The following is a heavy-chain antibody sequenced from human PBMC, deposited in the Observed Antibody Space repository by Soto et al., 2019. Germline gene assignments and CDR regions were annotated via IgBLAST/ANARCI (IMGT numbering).Heavy chain of an antibody. J-gene: IGHJ6*02. V-gene: IGHV3-30*18. CDR2: ISHDGSDL. CDR3: AKDLRWMRGYYYGMDV. D-gene: IGHD5-12*01. Sequence: GGSLRLSCAASGFTFSNYGMHWVRQAPGKGLEWLAIISHDGSDLKYADSVKGRFTISRDNSKNTLYLQMNSLRAEDTAVYYCAKDLRWMRGYYYGMDVWGPGTTVTVSS. CDR1: GFTFSNYG.